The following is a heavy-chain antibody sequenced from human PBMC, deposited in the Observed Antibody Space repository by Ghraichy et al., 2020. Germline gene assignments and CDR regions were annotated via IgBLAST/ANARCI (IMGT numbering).Heavy chain of an antibody. J-gene: IGHJ3*01. CDR3: AKLWGSGDPFDL. CDR1: GFNFHNYF. D-gene: IGHD3-10*01. Sequence: GALRLSCATSGFNFHNYFMTWVRQAPGKGLEWVSSISGSRAHISYADTVRGRFTISRDNDKKTLYLDMNSLRVEDTAVYYCAKLWGSGDPFDLWGQGTTVTVSS. CDR2: ISGSRAHI. V-gene: IGHV3-21*01.